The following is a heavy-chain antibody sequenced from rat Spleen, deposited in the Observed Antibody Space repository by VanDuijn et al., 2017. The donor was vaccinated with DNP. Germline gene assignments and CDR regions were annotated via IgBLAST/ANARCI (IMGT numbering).Heavy chain of an antibody. V-gene: IGHV2S12*01. J-gene: IGHJ4*01. CDR3: TRGGAMDA. CDR1: GFSVSNYG. D-gene: IGHD1-11*01. Sequence: QVQLEVSGPGLVQPSQTLSLTCTVSGFSVSNYGVTWVRQPPGKGLEWIAAISSGGNTYYNSAVKSRLSISRDTSKGQVFLKMNSLQTEHTGIYFCTRGGAMDAWGQGTSVTVSS. CDR2: ISSGGNT.